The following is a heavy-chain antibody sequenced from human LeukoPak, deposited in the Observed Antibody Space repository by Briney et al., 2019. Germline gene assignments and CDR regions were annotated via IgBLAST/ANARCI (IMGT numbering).Heavy chain of an antibody. V-gene: IGHV3-7*01. CDR3: ARRVSGREKYFDY. Sequence: GGSLRLSCAASGFTFSTYWMSWVRQAPGKGLEWVANMRQDGGEIYYVDSVKGRFAISRDNAKNSLSLQMNGLRAEDTAVYYCARRVSGREKYFDYWGQGTLVTVSS. CDR1: GFTFSTYW. CDR2: MRQDGGEI. J-gene: IGHJ4*02. D-gene: IGHD6-19*01.